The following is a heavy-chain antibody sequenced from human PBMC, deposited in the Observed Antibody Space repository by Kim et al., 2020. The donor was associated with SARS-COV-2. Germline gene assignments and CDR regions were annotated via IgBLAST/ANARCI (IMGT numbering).Heavy chain of an antibody. CDR3: ARGAGSGSSY. CDR2: ST. J-gene: IGHJ1*01. D-gene: IGHD3-10*01. Sequence: STNYNPSLKSRGTISVDTSKNQFSLKLSSVTAADTAVYYCARGAGSGSSYWGQGTLVTVSS. V-gene: IGHV4-34*01.